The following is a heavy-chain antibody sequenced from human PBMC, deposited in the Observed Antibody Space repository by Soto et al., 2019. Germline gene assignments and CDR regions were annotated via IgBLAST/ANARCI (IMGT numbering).Heavy chain of an antibody. D-gene: IGHD3-10*01. CDR2: IYSGGST. Sequence: GGSLRLSCAASGFTVSSNYMSWVRQAPGKGLEWVSVIYSGGSTYYADSVKGRFTISRDNSKNTLYLQMNSLRAEDTAVYYCARAGYDPGGSGSYYDFDYWGQGTLVTVSS. CDR3: ARAGYDPGGSGSYYDFDY. J-gene: IGHJ4*02. V-gene: IGHV3-66*01. CDR1: GFTVSSNY.